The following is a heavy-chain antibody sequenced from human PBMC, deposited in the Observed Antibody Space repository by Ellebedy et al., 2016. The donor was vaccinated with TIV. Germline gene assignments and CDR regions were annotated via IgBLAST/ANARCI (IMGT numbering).Heavy chain of an antibody. J-gene: IGHJ4*02. CDR3: ASAETDGYIDY. Sequence: SETLSLTCTVSGGSISSYYWSWIRQPPGKGLEWIGYIYYSGSTNYNPSLKSRVTISVDTSKNQFSLKLSSVTAADTAVYYCASAETDGYIDYWGQGTLVTVSS. CDR1: GGSISSYY. V-gene: IGHV4-59*01. D-gene: IGHD5-24*01. CDR2: IYYSGST.